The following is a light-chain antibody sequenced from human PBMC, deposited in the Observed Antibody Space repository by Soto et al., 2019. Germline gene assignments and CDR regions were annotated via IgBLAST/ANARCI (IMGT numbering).Light chain of an antibody. CDR3: QQYNNWPPIT. CDR1: QSVSFN. CDR2: GAS. V-gene: IGKV3-15*01. J-gene: IGKJ5*01. Sequence: EIVMTQSPATLSVSPGESATLSCSASQSVSFNLAWYQQKPGQAPRLLIYGASTRATGIPARFSGSGSGTEFTLTISSLQSEDFAVYYCQQYNNWPPITFGQGTRREIK.